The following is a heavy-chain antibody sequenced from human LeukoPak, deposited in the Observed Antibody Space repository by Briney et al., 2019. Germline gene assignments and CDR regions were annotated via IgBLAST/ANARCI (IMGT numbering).Heavy chain of an antibody. CDR2: IHHSGGT. D-gene: IGHD2/OR15-2a*01. CDR3: ARVNRGRIDY. J-gene: IGHJ4*02. Sequence: PSETLSLTCAVYGGSFSGHYWTWIRQSPGKGLEWIGEIHHSGGTNYNPSLNFRVTISLDTSRNQFSLKLISLTAADTAVYYCARVNRGRIDYWGQGSLVTVCS. CDR1: GGSFSGHY. V-gene: IGHV4-34*01.